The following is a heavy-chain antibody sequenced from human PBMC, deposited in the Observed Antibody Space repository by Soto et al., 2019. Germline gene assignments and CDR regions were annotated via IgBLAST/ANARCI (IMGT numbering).Heavy chain of an antibody. V-gene: IGHV4-31*01. D-gene: IGHD1-26*01. CDR3: ARDFIRGSGTQRRYYGMDI. Sequence: LSLTCTVSGGSTSSGGYYRSWFLQPPRKGLEWIGYTYYSGRSNYRPGLKSLGTISLDRCKNVFALRLSSVTAADTGVYYCARDFIRGSGTQRRYYGMDIWGQGTTVTV. J-gene: IGHJ6*02. CDR1: GGSTSSGGYY. CDR2: TYYSGRS.